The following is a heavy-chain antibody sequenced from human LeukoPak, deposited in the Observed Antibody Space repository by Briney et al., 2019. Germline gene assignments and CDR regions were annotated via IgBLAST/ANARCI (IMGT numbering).Heavy chain of an antibody. Sequence: GGSLRLSCAASGFTFSSYWMSWVRQAPGKGLEWVANIKQDGSEKYYVDSVKGRFTISRDNAKNSLYLQMNSLRAEDTAVYYCARDRGGYGSGTPLGWYYYGMDVWGQGTTVTVSS. D-gene: IGHD3-10*01. CDR2: IKQDGSEK. CDR1: GFTFSSYW. V-gene: IGHV3-7*01. J-gene: IGHJ6*02. CDR3: ARDRGGYGSGTPLGWYYYGMDV.